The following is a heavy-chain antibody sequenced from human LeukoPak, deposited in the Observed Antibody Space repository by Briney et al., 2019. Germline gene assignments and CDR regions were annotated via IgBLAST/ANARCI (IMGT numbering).Heavy chain of an antibody. CDR1: GYTFTSYG. CDR3: ASQPRVVPAAPSYYYYYYYMDV. J-gene: IGHJ6*03. D-gene: IGHD2-2*01. CDR2: ISAYNGNT. V-gene: IGHV1-18*01. Sequence: ASVKVSCKASGYTFTSYGISWVRQAPGQGLEWMGWISAYNGNTNYAPKLQGRVTITTDESTSTAYMELSSLRSEDTAVYYCASQPRVVPAAPSYYYYYYYMDVWGKGTTVTVSS.